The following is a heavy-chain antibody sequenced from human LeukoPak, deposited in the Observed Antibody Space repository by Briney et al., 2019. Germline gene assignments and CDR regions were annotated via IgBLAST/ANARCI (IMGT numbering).Heavy chain of an antibody. CDR3: ARGTAGQYCSSTSCTFGP. V-gene: IGHV1-8*03. Sequence: ASVKVSCKASGYTFTSYDIIWVRQATGQGLEWMGWMNPKSDNTDYAQKFQGRVTITRNTSISTAYMELSSLRAEDTAVYYCARGTAGQYCSSTSCTFGPWGQGTLVTVSS. CDR2: MNPKSDNT. J-gene: IGHJ5*02. D-gene: IGHD2-2*01. CDR1: GYTFTSYD.